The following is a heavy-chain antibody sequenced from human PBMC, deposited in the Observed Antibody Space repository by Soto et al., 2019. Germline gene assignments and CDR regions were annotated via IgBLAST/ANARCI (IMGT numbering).Heavy chain of an antibody. CDR1: GYTFTNYA. CDR3: ARGIWTMARGAYYFDN. V-gene: IGHV1-3*01. CDR2: INAGNGHT. Sequence: ASVKVSCKASGYTFTNYAMQWVRQAPGQGLEWMGWINAGNGHTKYSQRFQDRLTITRDTSASTAYMELSSLRSEGTAVYYCARGIWTMARGAYYFDNWGPGTLVTVS. D-gene: IGHD3-10*01. J-gene: IGHJ4*02.